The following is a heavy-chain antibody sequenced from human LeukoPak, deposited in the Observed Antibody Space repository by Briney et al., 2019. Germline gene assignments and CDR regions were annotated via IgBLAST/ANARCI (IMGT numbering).Heavy chain of an antibody. CDR2: INPNSGGT. J-gene: IGHJ4*02. Sequence: ASVKVSCKASGYTFTGYYIHWVRQAPGQGLEWMGWINPNSGGTSYAQKFQGRVTMTRDTSISTAYMELSRLRSDDTAVYYCARGGDGPYDFWSGYYSRSNYWGQGTLVTVSS. CDR1: GYTFTGYY. V-gene: IGHV1-2*02. CDR3: ARGGDGPYDFWSGYYSRSNY. D-gene: IGHD3-3*01.